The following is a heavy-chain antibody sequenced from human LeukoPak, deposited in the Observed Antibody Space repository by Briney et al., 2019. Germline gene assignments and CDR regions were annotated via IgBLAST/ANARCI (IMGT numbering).Heavy chain of an antibody. D-gene: IGHD1-26*01. Sequence: GGSLRLSCAASGFTFSNYNMNWVRQAPGKAMEWVSSITRSGTYIFHADSVKGRFTISRDNAKNSLYLQMDSLGPEDTAVYYCARDPYSGNYGNDYYYYMDVWGKGTTVTISS. CDR2: ITRSGTYI. J-gene: IGHJ6*03. V-gene: IGHV3-21*01. CDR1: GFTFSNYN. CDR3: ARDPYSGNYGNDYYYYMDV.